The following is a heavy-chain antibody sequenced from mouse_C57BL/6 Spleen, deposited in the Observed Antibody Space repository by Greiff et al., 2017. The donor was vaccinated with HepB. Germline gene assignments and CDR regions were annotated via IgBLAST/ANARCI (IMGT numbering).Heavy chain of an antibody. CDR2: IRSKSNNYAT. J-gene: IGHJ1*03. CDR3: VRQYDYDGYFDV. D-gene: IGHD2-4*01. Sequence: EVNLVESGGGLVQPKGSLKLSCAASGFSFNTYAMNWVRQAPGKGLEWVARIRSKSNNYATYYADSVKDRFTISRDDSESMLYLQMNNLKTEDTAMYYCVRQYDYDGYFDVWGTGTTVTVSS. V-gene: IGHV10-1*01. CDR1: GFSFNTYA.